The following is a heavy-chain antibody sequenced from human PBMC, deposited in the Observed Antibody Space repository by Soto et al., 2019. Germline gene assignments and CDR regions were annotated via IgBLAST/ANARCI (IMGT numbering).Heavy chain of an antibody. Sequence: SVHVSCKXSDGTFHSYAIAWVRQAPGQGLEWMGGIIPYYNTLNYAQKFQDRVTITADDSTNTVYMELSSLRSDDTAVYFCASGASRWYPYFFDSWAQGTLVTVSS. CDR3: ASGASRWYPYFFDS. J-gene: IGHJ4*02. V-gene: IGHV1-69*01. CDR2: IIPYYNTL. CDR1: DGTFHSYA. D-gene: IGHD6-13*01.